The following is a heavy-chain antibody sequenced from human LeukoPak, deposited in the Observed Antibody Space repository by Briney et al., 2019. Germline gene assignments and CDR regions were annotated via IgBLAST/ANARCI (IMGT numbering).Heavy chain of an antibody. CDR1: GGSFSGDY. D-gene: IGHD6-13*01. CDR2: TNDRGST. CDR3: VRGGAQQLET. J-gene: IGHJ5*02. Sequence: SETLSLTCAAYGGSFSGDYWSWIRQNPGKGLEWIGETNDRGSTTYNPSLKSRVTMTIDTSKKQASLRLSSMTVADTAVYYCVRGGAQQLETWGQGTLVTVSS. V-gene: IGHV4-34*01.